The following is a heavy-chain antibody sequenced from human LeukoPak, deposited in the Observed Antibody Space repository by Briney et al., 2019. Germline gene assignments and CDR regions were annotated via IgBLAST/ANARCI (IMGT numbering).Heavy chain of an antibody. Sequence: SVKVSCKASGGTFSSYAVSWVRQAPGQGLEWMGGIIPIFGTANYAQKFQGRVTITADESTSTAYMELGSLRSEDTAVYYCARDSGIAVGYYYYYYYMDVWGKGTTVTVSS. CDR3: ARDSGIAVGYYYYYYYMDV. J-gene: IGHJ6*03. D-gene: IGHD6-19*01. CDR1: GGTFSSYA. CDR2: IIPIFGTA. V-gene: IGHV1-69*01.